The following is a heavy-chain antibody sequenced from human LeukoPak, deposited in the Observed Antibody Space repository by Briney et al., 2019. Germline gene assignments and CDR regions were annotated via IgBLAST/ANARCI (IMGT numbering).Heavy chain of an antibody. D-gene: IGHD2-2*01. CDR3: ARQIAAAADY. J-gene: IGHJ4*02. CDR1: GGSISSYY. CDR2: IYYSGST. Sequence: PSETLSLTCTVSGGSISSYYWSWIRQPPGKGLEWIGYIYYSGSTNYNPSLKSRVTISVDTSKNQFSLKLSSVTAADTAVYYCARQIAAAADYWGQGTLVTVSS. V-gene: IGHV4-59*08.